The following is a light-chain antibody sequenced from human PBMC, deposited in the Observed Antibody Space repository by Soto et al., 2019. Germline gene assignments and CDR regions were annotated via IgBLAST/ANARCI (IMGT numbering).Light chain of an antibody. V-gene: IGKV4-1*01. CDR1: QSVLYSSNNKNY. J-gene: IGKJ1*01. CDR3: QQYYSTLTWT. CDR2: WAS. Sequence: DIVMTQSPDSLAVSLGERATINCKSSQSVLYSSNNKNYLAWYQQKPGQPPKLLIYWASTRESGVPDRFSGSGSGTDVTLTISSLQAEDVVVYYCQQYYSTLTWTFGQGTKVEIK.